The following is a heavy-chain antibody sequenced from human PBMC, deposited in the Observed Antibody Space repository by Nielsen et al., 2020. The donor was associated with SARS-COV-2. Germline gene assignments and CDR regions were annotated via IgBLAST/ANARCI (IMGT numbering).Heavy chain of an antibody. D-gene: IGHD6-19*01. CDR3: ARESVTGTDAFDI. CDR2: ISYDGSNK. J-gene: IGHJ3*02. CDR1: GFTFSSHG. V-gene: IGHV3-30*03. Sequence: GESLKISCPASGFTFSSHGMHWVRQAPGKGLEWVAVISYDGSNKYYADSVKGRFTISRDNAENSLSLQMNSLRAEDTAVYYCARESVTGTDAFDIWGQGTVVTVSS.